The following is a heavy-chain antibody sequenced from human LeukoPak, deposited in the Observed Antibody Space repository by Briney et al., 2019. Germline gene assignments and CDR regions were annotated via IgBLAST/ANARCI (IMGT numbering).Heavy chain of an antibody. Sequence: GESLKISCKGSGYSFTSYWIGWVRQMPGKGLEWMGIIYPGDYDTRYSPSFQGQVTISADKSISTAYLQWSSLKASDTAMYYCARHPFMVRGVIPYFDYWGQGTLVTVSS. V-gene: IGHV5-51*01. CDR3: ARHPFMVRGVIPYFDY. D-gene: IGHD3-10*01. CDR1: GYSFTSYW. J-gene: IGHJ4*02. CDR2: IYPGDYDT.